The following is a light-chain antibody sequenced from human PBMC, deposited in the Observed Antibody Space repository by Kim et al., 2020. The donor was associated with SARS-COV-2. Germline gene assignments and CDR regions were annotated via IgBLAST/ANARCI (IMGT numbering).Light chain of an antibody. CDR3: QVWDSSTGVV. CDR2: RDS. CDR1: NSGSKN. J-gene: IGLJ2*01. Sequence: ALGKTARITLGGKNSGSKNVHWYPQKPGQAPVLVNYRDSNRPSGIPERFSGSNSGNTATLTISRAQAGDEADYYCQVWDSSTGVVFGGGTQLTVL. V-gene: IGLV3-9*01.